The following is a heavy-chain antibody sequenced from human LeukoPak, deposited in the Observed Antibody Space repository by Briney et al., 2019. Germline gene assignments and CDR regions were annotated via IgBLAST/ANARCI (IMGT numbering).Heavy chain of an antibody. CDR3: MSWGTDNH. J-gene: IGHJ4*02. CDR1: GLTFRNYW. Sequence: PGGSLRLSCTFSGLTFRNYWVNWVRQAPGKGLEWVANINPGGNEIRSVDSVKGRSSISRDNAKNTLDLQMSSLRVEDTAVYYCMSWGTDNHWGQGILVTVSS. V-gene: IGHV3-7*01. D-gene: IGHD1-1*01. CDR2: INPGGNEI.